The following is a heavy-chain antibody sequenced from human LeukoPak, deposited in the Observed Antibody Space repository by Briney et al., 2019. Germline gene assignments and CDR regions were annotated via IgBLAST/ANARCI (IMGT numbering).Heavy chain of an antibody. V-gene: IGHV4-34*01. Sequence: PSETLSLTCAVYGGSFSGYYWSWIRQPPGKGLEWIGEINHSGSTNYNPSLKSRVTISVDTSKNQFSLKLSSVTAADTAVYYCARGKGYYYCYGMDVWGQGTTVTVSS. CDR3: ARGKGYYYCYGMDV. CDR2: INHSGST. CDR1: GGSFSGYY. J-gene: IGHJ6*02.